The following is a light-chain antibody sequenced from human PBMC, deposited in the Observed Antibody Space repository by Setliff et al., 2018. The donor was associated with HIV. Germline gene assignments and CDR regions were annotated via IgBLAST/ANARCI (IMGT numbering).Light chain of an antibody. CDR1: SSDVGKYDL. Sequence: QSALTQPASVSGSPGQSITISCIGSSSDVGKYDLVSWYQQYPGKAPKLMIYEVSNRPSGVSNRFSGSKSGNTASLTISGLQAEDEADYYCSSYTTSTTLVFGGGTKVTVL. J-gene: IGLJ3*02. CDR2: EVS. CDR3: SSYTTSTTLV. V-gene: IGLV2-14*02.